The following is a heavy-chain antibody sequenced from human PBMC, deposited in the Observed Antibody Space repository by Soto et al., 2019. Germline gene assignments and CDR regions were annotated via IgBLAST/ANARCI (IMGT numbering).Heavy chain of an antibody. Sequence: QVQLVESGGGVVQPGRSLGLSCAVSGFPFSGYGMHWARQAPGQGLEWVAVISYDGGNKYYADSVKGRFTISRDNSKNTLYLQMNSLRPDDTAVYYCAKDLVYGINFYYYGMDVWGQGTTVTVSS. J-gene: IGHJ6*02. D-gene: IGHD1-20*01. V-gene: IGHV3-30*18. CDR1: GFPFSGYG. CDR2: ISYDGGNK. CDR3: AKDLVYGINFYYYGMDV.